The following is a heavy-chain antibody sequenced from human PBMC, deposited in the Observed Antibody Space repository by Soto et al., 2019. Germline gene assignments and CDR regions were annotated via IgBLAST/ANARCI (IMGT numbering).Heavy chain of an antibody. D-gene: IGHD2-8*01. CDR3: VRLIGNSWLDS. V-gene: IGHV4-30-4*01. CDR1: GGSISSGDYY. CDR2: IYYSGST. J-gene: IGHJ5*01. Sequence: SETLSLTCTVSGGSISSGDYYWSWIRQPPGKGLEWIGYIYYSGSTYYNPSLKIRVTISPDTSNNQLSLQLNSVIPDDTAVYYCVRLIGNSWLDSWGQGTLVTVSS.